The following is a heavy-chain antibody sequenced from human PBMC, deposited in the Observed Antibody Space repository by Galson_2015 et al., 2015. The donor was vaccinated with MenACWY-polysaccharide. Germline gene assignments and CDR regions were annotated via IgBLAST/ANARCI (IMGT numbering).Heavy chain of an antibody. CDR1: GFAFSGYR. CDR2: ISASSSAI. J-gene: IGHJ3*02. D-gene: IGHD1-1*01. Sequence: SLRLSCGASGFAFSGYRLNWVRQTPGKGLEWVSYISASSSAIYYADSVKGRFTISRDNAKKSLYLQMNSLRDEDTAVYYCALYNWNDKGGALDIWGRGTMVTVSS. V-gene: IGHV3-48*02. CDR3: ALYNWNDKGGALDI.